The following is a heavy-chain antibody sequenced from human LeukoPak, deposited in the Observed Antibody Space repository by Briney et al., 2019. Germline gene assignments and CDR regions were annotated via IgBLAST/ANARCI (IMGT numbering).Heavy chain of an antibody. V-gene: IGHV4-4*02. CDR1: GGSISSSNW. J-gene: IGHJ4*02. CDR3: ARAVGRYGYNYFDY. CDR2: IYHSGST. Sequence: PSETLSLTCAVSGGSISSSNWWSWVRQPPGKGLEWIGEIYHSGSTNYNPSLKSRVTISVDTSKNQFSLKLSSVTAADTAVYYCARAVGRYGYNYFDYWGQGTLVTVSS. D-gene: IGHD5-24*01.